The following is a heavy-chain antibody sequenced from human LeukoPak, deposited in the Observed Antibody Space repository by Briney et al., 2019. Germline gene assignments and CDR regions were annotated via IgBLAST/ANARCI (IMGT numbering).Heavy chain of an antibody. CDR3: ARAWMVRGVIMVLDAFDI. D-gene: IGHD3-10*01. CDR1: GFTFSSYS. J-gene: IGHJ3*02. Sequence: GGSLRLSCAASGFTFSSYSMNWVRQAPGEGLEWVSSISSSSSYIYYADSVKGRFTISRDNAKNSLYLQMNSLRAEDTAVYYCARAWMVRGVIMVLDAFDIWGRGTMVTVSS. CDR2: ISSSSSYI. V-gene: IGHV3-21*01.